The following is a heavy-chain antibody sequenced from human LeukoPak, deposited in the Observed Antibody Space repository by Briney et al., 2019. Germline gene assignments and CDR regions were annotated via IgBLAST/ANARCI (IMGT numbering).Heavy chain of an antibody. CDR2: INHSGST. CDR1: GGSISSSNW. Sequence: SETLSLTCAVSGGSISSSNWWSWVRQPPGKGLEWIGEINHSGSTNYNPSLKSRVTISVDTSKNQFSLKLSSVTAADTAVYYCARLSRGDYWGQGTLVTVSS. V-gene: IGHV4-4*02. CDR3: ARLSRGDY. D-gene: IGHD3-10*01. J-gene: IGHJ4*02.